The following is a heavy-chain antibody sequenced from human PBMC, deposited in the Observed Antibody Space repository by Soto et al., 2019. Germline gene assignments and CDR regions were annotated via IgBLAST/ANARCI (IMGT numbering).Heavy chain of an antibody. V-gene: IGHV3-53*01. CDR2: IYSGETT. J-gene: IGHJ4*02. Sequence: PGGSLRLSCAASGFNVNSDYMNWVRQTPGKGLEWVASIYSGETTYYADSVRGRFTISRDNANNSLFLQMNDLRVDDTAVYYCARDYDFWSGYLSGHFDYWGQGTLVTVSS. CDR1: GFNVNSDY. D-gene: IGHD3-3*01. CDR3: ARDYDFWSGYLSGHFDY.